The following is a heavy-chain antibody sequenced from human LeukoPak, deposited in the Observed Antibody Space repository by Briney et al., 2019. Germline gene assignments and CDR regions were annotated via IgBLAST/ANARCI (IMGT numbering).Heavy chain of an antibody. Sequence: GGSLRLSCAASGFTVSSNYMSWVRQAPGKGLEWVSVIYSGGSTYYADSVKGRFTISRDNSKNTLYLQMNSLRAEDTAVYYCARDPTYYGDYGGWGQGTLVTVSS. CDR3: ARDPTYYGDYGG. J-gene: IGHJ4*02. CDR2: IYSGGST. D-gene: IGHD4-17*01. V-gene: IGHV3-53*01. CDR1: GFTVSSNY.